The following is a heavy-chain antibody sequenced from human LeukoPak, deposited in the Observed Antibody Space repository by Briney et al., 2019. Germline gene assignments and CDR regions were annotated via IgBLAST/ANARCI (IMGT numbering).Heavy chain of an antibody. V-gene: IGHV4-59*04. CDR2: IYSSGNT. D-gene: IGHD1-26*01. CDR3: AKSGGSGLIDY. J-gene: IGHJ4*02. CDR1: GFTFSSYG. Sequence: GSLRLSCAASGFTFSSYGMHWVRQPPGKGLEWIGNIYSSGNTYYNASLKSRVTIYIDTSKNQFSLNLSSVTAADTAVYYCAKSGGSGLIDYWGQGTLVTVSS.